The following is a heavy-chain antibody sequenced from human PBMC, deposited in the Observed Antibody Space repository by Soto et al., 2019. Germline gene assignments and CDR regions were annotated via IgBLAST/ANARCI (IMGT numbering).Heavy chain of an antibody. J-gene: IGHJ2*01. CDR1: GGSISSGDYY. CDR2: IYYSGST. Sequence: SDTLSLTCTVSGGSISSGDYYWSWIRQPPGKGLEWIGYIYYSGSTYYNPSLKSRVTISVDTSKNQFSLKLSSVTAADTAVYYCARVGDSTAFDLWGRGTLVTVSS. V-gene: IGHV4-30-4*02. CDR3: ARVGDSTAFDL. D-gene: IGHD2-21*02.